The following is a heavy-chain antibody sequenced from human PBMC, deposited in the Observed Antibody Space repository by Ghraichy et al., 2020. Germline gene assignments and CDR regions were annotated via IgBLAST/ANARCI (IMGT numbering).Heavy chain of an antibody. CDR2: TYYRSKWLG. CDR1: GDSVSSNTAA. V-gene: IGHV6-1*01. Sequence: SQTLSLTCSISGDSVSSNTAAWNWFRQSPSRGLEWLGRTYYRSKWLGDCAESLKGRITVTPDTSKNQFSLQLSSMTPEDTAVYYCARGTRFHFDYWGQGALVTVS. J-gene: IGHJ4*02. D-gene: IGHD3-10*01. CDR3: ARGTRFHFDY.